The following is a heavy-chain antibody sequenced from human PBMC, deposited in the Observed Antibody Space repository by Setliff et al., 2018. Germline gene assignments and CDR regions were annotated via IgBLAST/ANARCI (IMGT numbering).Heavy chain of an antibody. V-gene: IGHV3-30*02. CDR2: IRFDGSNK. Sequence: GGSLRLSCATSGFIFSSYGMHWVRQAPGKGLEWVAFIRFDGSNKSYADSVKGRFTISRDNSKNTLYLQMNSLRPEDTAVYHCAREYYHIEMTTIEGYWGQGTPVTVSS. CDR1: GFIFSSYG. D-gene: IGHD4-4*01. CDR3: AREYYHIEMTTIEGY. J-gene: IGHJ4*02.